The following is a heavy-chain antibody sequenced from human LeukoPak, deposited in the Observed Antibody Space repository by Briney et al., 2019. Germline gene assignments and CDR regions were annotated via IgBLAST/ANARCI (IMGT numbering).Heavy chain of an antibody. CDR2: ISYDGSNK. V-gene: IGHV3-30*03. Sequence: GGSLRLSCAASGFTFSSYGMHRVRQAPGKGLEWVAVISYDGSNKYYADSVKGRFTISRDNSKNTLYLQMNSLRAEDTAVYYCARDLLPISGSYDYWGQGTLVTVSS. D-gene: IGHD1-26*01. J-gene: IGHJ4*02. CDR3: ARDLLPISGSYDY. CDR1: GFTFSSYG.